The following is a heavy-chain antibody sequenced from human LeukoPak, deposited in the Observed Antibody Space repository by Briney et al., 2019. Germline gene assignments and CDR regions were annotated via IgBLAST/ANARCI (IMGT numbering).Heavy chain of an antibody. J-gene: IGHJ4*02. V-gene: IGHV4-59*01. D-gene: IGHD3-9*01. CDR2: IYYSGST. Sequence: SETLSLTCTVSGGSLSSYYWSWIRQPPGKGLEWIGYIYYSGSTNYNPSLKSRVTISVDTSKNQFSLKLSSVTAADTAVYYCARSRYFDWLYIFDYWGQGTLVTVSS. CDR1: GGSLSSYY. CDR3: ARSRYFDWLYIFDY.